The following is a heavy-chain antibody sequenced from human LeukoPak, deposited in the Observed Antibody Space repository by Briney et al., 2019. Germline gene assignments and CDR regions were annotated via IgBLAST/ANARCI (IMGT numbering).Heavy chain of an antibody. J-gene: IGHJ4*02. D-gene: IGHD3-10*01. CDR3: ARLGGGSGSYYNFPAEYYFDY. V-gene: IGHV4-59*12. Sequence: SGTLSLTCTVSGGSISSYYWSWIRQPPGKGLEWIGYIYYSGSTNYNPSLKSRVTISVDTSKNQFSLKLSSVTAADTAVYYCARLGGGSGSYYNFPAEYYFDYWGQGTLVTVSS. CDR2: IYYSGST. CDR1: GGSISSYY.